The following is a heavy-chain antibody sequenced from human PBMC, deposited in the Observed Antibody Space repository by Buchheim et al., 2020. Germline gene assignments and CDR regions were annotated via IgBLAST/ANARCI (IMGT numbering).Heavy chain of an antibody. D-gene: IGHD3-10*01. CDR3: ARVVRGRHFTSSYGMDV. J-gene: IGHJ6*02. Sequence: EVQLVESGGGLVQPGGSLRLSCAASGFTFSSYSMNWVRQAPGKGLEWVSYISSSSSTIYYADSVKGRFTISRDNAKNSLYLQMNSLRAEDTAVYYCARVVRGRHFTSSYGMDVWGQGTT. CDR1: GFTFSSYS. CDR2: ISSSSSTI. V-gene: IGHV3-48*01.